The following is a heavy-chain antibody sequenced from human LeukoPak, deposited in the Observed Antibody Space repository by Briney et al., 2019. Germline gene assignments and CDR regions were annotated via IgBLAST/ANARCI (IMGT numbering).Heavy chain of an antibody. V-gene: IGHV4-34*01. D-gene: IGHD3-16*02. Sequence: SETMSLTCAVYGGSFSGYYWSWNRQPPGKGLEWIGEINHSGSTNYNPSLKSRVTISVDTSKNQFSLKLSSVTAADTAVYYCARVSIMITFGGVIGITNWFDPWGQGTLVTVSS. J-gene: IGHJ5*02. CDR3: ARVSIMITFGGVIGITNWFDP. CDR2: INHSGST. CDR1: GGSFSGYY.